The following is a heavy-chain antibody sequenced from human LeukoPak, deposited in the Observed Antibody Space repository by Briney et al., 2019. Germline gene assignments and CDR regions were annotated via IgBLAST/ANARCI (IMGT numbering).Heavy chain of an antibody. CDR2: INSDGSST. V-gene: IGHV3-74*01. D-gene: IGHD2-15*01. CDR1: GFTVSSYW. J-gene: IGHJ6*03. CDR3: ARDAVVVAAGVWKDYYYYMDV. Sequence: GGSLRLSCAASGFTVSSYWMHWVRQAPGKGLVWVSRINSDGSSTSYADSVKGRFTISRDNAKNTLYLQMNSLRAEDTAVYYCARDAVVVAAGVWKDYYYYMDVWGKGTTVTISS.